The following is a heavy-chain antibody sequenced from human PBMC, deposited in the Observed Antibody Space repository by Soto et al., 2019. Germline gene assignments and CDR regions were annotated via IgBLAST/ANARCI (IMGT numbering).Heavy chain of an antibody. J-gene: IGHJ4*02. CDR3: ASSRLVLDFDY. CDR2: IYYSGST. V-gene: IGHV4-59*01. D-gene: IGHD6-6*01. CDR1: GGSISSYY. Sequence: PSETLSLTCTVSGGSISSYYWSWIRQPPGKGLEWIGYIYYSGSTNYNPSLKSRVTISVDTSKNQFSLKLSSVTAADTAVYYCASSRLVLDFDYWGQGTLVTVSS.